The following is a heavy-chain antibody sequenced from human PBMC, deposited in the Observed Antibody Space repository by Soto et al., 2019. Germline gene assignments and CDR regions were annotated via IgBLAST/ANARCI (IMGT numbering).Heavy chain of an antibody. J-gene: IGHJ4*02. D-gene: IGHD6-19*01. CDR2: INAGNGNT. CDR1: VYTFTSYV. Sequence: ASLNGSCKASVYTFTSYVRHWVRQAPGQRLEWMGWINAGNGNTKYSQKFQGRVTITRDTSASTAYMELSSLRSEDTAVYYCARVGGWYVPDYWGQGTLVTVSS. CDR3: ARVGGWYVPDY. V-gene: IGHV1-3*01.